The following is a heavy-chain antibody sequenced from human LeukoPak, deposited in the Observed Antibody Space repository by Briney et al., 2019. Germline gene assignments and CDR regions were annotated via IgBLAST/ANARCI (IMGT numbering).Heavy chain of an antibody. Sequence: GGSLRLSCAASGFTFSSYAMHWVRQAPGKGLEWVAVISYDGSNKYYADSVKGRFTISRDNSKNTLYLQMNSLRAEDTAVYYCARGRSYYYDSSGYYLYYWGQGTLVTVSS. CDR1: GFTFSSYA. CDR2: ISYDGSNK. J-gene: IGHJ4*02. D-gene: IGHD3-22*01. V-gene: IGHV3-30-3*01. CDR3: ARGRSYYYDSSGYYLYY.